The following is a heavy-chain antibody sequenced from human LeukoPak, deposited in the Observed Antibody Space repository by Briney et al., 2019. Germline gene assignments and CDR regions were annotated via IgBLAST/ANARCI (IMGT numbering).Heavy chain of an antibody. V-gene: IGHV3-7*01. D-gene: IGHD1-14*01. Sequence: GGSLRLSCAASGFTFSDYWMTWVRQAPGKGLEWVANIKPDGSEKYYADSLKGRFTISRDNAKNSLYLQMNSLRAEDTAVYYCARARIDYWGQGTLVTVSS. CDR2: IKPDGSEK. CDR1: GFTFSDYW. CDR3: ARARIDY. J-gene: IGHJ4*02.